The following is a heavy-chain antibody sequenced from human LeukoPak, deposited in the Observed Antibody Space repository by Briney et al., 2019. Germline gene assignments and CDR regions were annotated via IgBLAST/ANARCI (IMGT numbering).Heavy chain of an antibody. V-gene: IGHV3-30*18. J-gene: IGHJ4*02. Sequence: PGGSLRLSCAASGFTFSSYGMHWVRQAPGKGLEWVAVISYDGSNKYYADSVKGRFTISRDNSKNTLYLQMNSLRAEDTAVYYCAKEAPRYFDYWGQGTLVTDSS. CDR1: GFTFSSYG. CDR2: ISYDGSNK. CDR3: AKEAPRYFDY.